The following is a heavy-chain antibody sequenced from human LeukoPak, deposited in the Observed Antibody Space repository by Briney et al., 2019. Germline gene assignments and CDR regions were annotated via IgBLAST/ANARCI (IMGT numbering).Heavy chain of an antibody. Sequence: VGSLRLSCAPSGVTFSEYAIGWVRQAPGGGREWVSAVSGRDTSTYYTGSVKRPFTISRANSKNTPYLQMNSLSAEDTAIYYCAKWGDYDVLTGYYDSDYWGQGTLVTVSS. CDR2: VSGRDTST. CDR3: AKWGDYDVLTGYYDSDY. V-gene: IGHV3-23*01. CDR1: GVTFSEYA. J-gene: IGHJ4*02. D-gene: IGHD3-9*01.